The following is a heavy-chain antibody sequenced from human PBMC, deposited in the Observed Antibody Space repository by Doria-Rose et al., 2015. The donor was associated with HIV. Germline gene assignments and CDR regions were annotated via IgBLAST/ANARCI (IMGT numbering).Heavy chain of an antibody. D-gene: IGHD2-15*01. V-gene: IGHV3-30-3*01. CDR2: ISWDGNTK. CDR1: GFAFGSHS. J-gene: IGHJ4*02. Sequence: GTFLRLSCAASGFAFGSHSIHWVRQAPGKGLELVTFISWDGNTKYYADSVKGRFSISRDNSRNMVYVEMNSLRIEDTAVYYCARDLSTHYSLDYWGQGTLVTVSS. CDR3: ARDLSTHYSLDY.